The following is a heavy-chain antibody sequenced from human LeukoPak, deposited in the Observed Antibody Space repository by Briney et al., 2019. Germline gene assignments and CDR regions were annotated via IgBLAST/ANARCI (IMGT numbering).Heavy chain of an antibody. CDR1: GGTFSSYA. J-gene: IGHJ3*02. V-gene: IGHV1-69*13. D-gene: IGHD3-22*01. Sequence: SVKVSCKASGGTFSSYAISWVRQAPGQGLEWMGGIIPIFGTANYAQKFQGRVTITADESTSTAYMELSSLRSEDTAVYYCARDLGDSSGPIGHAFDIWGQGTMVTVSS. CDR2: IIPIFGTA. CDR3: ARDLGDSSGPIGHAFDI.